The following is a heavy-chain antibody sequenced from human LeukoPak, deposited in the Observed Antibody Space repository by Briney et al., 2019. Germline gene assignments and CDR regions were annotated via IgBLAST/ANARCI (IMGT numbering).Heavy chain of an antibody. Sequence: ASVKVSCKASGYTFTSYDINWVRQATGQGLEWMGWMNPNSGNTGYAQKFQGRVTMSRNTSISTASMELRGLRSEDTAVYYCARGGIAVAGDYYYYGMDVWGQGTTVTVSS. CDR2: MNPNSGNT. CDR3: ARGGIAVAGDYYYYGMDV. J-gene: IGHJ6*02. CDR1: GYTFTSYD. D-gene: IGHD6-19*01. V-gene: IGHV1-8*01.